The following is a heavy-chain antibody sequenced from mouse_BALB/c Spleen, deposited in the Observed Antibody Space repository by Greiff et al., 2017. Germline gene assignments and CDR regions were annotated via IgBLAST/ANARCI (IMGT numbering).Heavy chain of an antibody. CDR3: VRHEDYDPFAY. CDR1: GFTFNTYA. V-gene: IGHV10-1*02. J-gene: IGHJ3*01. D-gene: IGHD2-4*01. Sequence: EVQRVESGGGLVQPKGSLKLSCAASGFTFNTYAMNWVRQAPGKGLEWVARIRSKSNNYATYYADSVKDRFTISRDDSQSMLYLQMNNLKTEDTAMYYCVRHEDYDPFAYWGQGTLVTVSA. CDR2: IRSKSNNYAT.